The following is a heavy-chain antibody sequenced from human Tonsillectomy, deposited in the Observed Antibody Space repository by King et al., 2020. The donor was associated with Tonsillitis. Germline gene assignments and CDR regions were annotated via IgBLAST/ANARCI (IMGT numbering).Heavy chain of an antibody. Sequence: VQLVESGGGLVQPGRSLRLSCAASGFTFDDYAMHWVRQAPGKGLEWVSGISGNSGSIDYADSVKGRFTISRDNAKNSLYLQMNSLRAEDTALYYCAKDMGVGATGDAFDIWGQGTMVTVSS. CDR1: GFTFDDYA. J-gene: IGHJ3*02. V-gene: IGHV3-9*01. D-gene: IGHD1-26*01. CDR3: AKDMGVGATGDAFDI. CDR2: ISGNSGSI.